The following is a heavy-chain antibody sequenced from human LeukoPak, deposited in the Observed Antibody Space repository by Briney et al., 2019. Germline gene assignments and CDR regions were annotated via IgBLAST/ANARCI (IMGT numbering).Heavy chain of an antibody. J-gene: IGHJ4*02. CDR2: ISGSGSRT. CDR3: ARDPGWGALDY. CDR1: GFTFSNYG. D-gene: IGHD3-16*01. Sequence: PGGSLRLSCAASGFTFSNYGMSWVRQAPGKGLEWVSDISGSGSRTYYADSVKGRFTISRDNSNNTLYLQMSSLRVEDTAVYYCARDPGWGALDYWGQGALVIVSS. V-gene: IGHV3-23*01.